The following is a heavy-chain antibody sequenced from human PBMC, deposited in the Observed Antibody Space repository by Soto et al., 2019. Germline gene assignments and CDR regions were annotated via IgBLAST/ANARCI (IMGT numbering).Heavy chain of an antibody. V-gene: IGHV4-34*01. D-gene: IGHD6-6*01. CDR1: GGSFSDYY. CDR3: SSSFEARPGYYYYGTDV. Sequence: ETLSLTCAVYGGSFSDYYWSWIRQPPGKGLEWIGEINHSGSTNYTPSLKRRVTMSIDTSKNQISLRLSSVTAADTAVYYCSSSFEARPGYYYYGTDVWGQGTTVTVSS. CDR2: INHSGST. J-gene: IGHJ6*02.